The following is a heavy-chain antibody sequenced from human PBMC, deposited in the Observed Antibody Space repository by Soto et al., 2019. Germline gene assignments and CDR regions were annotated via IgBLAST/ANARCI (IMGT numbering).Heavy chain of an antibody. Sequence: SETLSLTCTVSGGSVSSGSCYWSWKRQPPGKGLEWIGYIYYSGSTNYNPSLKSRVTISVDTSKNQFSLKLSSVTAADTAVYYCARVGYYDSSGYYFIDYWGQGTLVTVSS. CDR1: GGSVSSGSCY. CDR3: ARVGYYDSSGYYFIDY. J-gene: IGHJ4*02. D-gene: IGHD3-22*01. V-gene: IGHV4-61*01. CDR2: IYYSGST.